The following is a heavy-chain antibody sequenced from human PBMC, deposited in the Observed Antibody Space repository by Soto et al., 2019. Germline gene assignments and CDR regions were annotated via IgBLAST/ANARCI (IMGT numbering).Heavy chain of an antibody. CDR2: TNPSNGGT. D-gene: IGHD1-26*01. CDR1: GYTFTGYY. V-gene: IGHV1-2*02. J-gene: IGHJ4*02. CDR3: AREVAGGRQYYFDS. Sequence: QVHLVQSGAEVKKPGASVKVSCKASGYTFTGYYIHWVRQAPGQGLEWMGWTNPSNGGTNYAQKFQRRATMTTDTSLTTAYMELTTLISDDTAVFYCAREVAGGRQYYFDSWGLGTLVTVSS.